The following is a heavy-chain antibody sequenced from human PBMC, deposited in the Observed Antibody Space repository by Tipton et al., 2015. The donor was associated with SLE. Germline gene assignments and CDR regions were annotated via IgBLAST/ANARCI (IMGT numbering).Heavy chain of an antibody. Sequence: TLSLTCSVSGGSISSNYWIWIRQPPGKGLEWIGYISSGGGTNYNPSLKSRVTMSVDTAKNQFSLKLSSVTAADTAVYYCARDWCSSTSCYGYYYMDVWGKGTTVTVSS. CDR2: ISSGGGT. J-gene: IGHJ6*03. V-gene: IGHV4-59*12. CDR3: ARDWCSSTSCYGYYYMDV. D-gene: IGHD2-2*01. CDR1: GGSISSNY.